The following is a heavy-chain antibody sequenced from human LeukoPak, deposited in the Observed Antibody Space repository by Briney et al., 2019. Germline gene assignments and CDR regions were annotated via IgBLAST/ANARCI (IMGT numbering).Heavy chain of an antibody. D-gene: IGHD2-2*01. Sequence: SETLSLTCAVYGGSFSGYYWSWLRQPPGKGLEWIGEINHSGSTNYNPSLKSRVTISVDTAKNQFSLKRSSVTAADTAVYYCAREGLEDNCTSALVDPWGQGTLVTVSS. CDR1: GGSFSGYY. CDR2: INHSGST. CDR3: AREGLEDNCTSALVDP. V-gene: IGHV4-34*01. J-gene: IGHJ5*02.